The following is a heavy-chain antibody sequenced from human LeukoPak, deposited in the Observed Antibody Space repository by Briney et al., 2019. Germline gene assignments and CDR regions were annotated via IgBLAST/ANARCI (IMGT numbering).Heavy chain of an antibody. CDR3: ARNEHGSGRPRWFDP. CDR2: ISSSGSTI. CDR1: GFTFSNAW. J-gene: IGHJ5*02. D-gene: IGHD3-10*01. Sequence: SGGSLRLSCAASGFTFSNAWMNWVRQAPGKGLEWVSYISSSGSTIYYADSVKGRFTISRDNAKNSLYLQMNSLRAEDTAVYYCARNEHGSGRPRWFDPWGQGTLVTVSS. V-gene: IGHV3-48*04.